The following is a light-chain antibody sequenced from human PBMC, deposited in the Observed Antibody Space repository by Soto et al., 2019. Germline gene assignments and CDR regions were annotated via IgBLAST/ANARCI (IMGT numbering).Light chain of an antibody. CDR1: QSISNW. V-gene: IGKV1-5*03. CDR2: KAS. CDR3: QQYNSYSGT. Sequence: DIQMTQSPSTLSASVGDRVTITCRAGQSISNWLAWYQQKPGKAPKLLIYKASSLESGVPSRFSGSRSGTEFTLTISSLQPDDFAIYYCQQYNSYSGTFGQGTKVEIK. J-gene: IGKJ1*01.